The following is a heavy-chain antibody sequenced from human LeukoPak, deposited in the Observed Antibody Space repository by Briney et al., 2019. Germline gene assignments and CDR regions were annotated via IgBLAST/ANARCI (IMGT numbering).Heavy chain of an antibody. D-gene: IGHD6-13*01. CDR1: GGSISSGDYY. J-gene: IGHJ5*02. Sequence: SETLSLTCTVSGGSISSGDYYWSWVRQPPGKGLEWIGYIYYSGSTYYNPSLKSRVTISVDTSKNQFSLKLSSVTAADTAVYYCARGGKQLVRYWFDPWGQGTLVTVSS. CDR3: ARGGKQLVRYWFDP. CDR2: IYYSGST. V-gene: IGHV4-30-4*01.